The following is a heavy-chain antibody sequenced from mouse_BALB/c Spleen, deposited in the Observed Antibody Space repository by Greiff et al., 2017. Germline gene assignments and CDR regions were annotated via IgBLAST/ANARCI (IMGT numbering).Heavy chain of an antibody. CDR3: ARNLDYDYYFDY. D-gene: IGHD1-1*01. V-gene: IGHV2-4-1*01. CDR1: GFSLTSYG. J-gene: IGHJ2*01. CDR2: IWSGGST. Sequence: QVQLQQSGPGLVQPSQSLSITCTASGFSLTSYGVHWVRQSPGKGLEWLGVIWSGGSTDYNAAFISRLSISKDNSKSQVFFKMNSLQADDTAIYYCARNLDYDYYFDYWGQGTTLTVSS.